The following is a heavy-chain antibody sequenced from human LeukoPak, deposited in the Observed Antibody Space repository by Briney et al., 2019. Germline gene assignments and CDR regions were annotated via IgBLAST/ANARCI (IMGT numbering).Heavy chain of an antibody. Sequence: PGGSLRLSCTASGFTFSSYGMHWVRQAPGKGLVWVSRINSDGGSTSYADSVKGRFTISRGNAKNTLYLQMNSLRAEDTAVYYCARRIQGMAPYYFDYWGQGTLVTVSS. CDR2: INSDGGST. CDR1: GFTFSSYG. J-gene: IGHJ4*02. D-gene: IGHD5-24*01. V-gene: IGHV3-74*01. CDR3: ARRIQGMAPYYFDY.